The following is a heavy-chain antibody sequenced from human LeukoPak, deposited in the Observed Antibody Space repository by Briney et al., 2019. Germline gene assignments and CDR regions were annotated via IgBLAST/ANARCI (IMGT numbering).Heavy chain of an antibody. CDR1: GFTFSSYS. V-gene: IGHV3-21*01. D-gene: IGHD3-10*01. Sequence: PGGSLRLSCAASGFTFSSYSMNWVRQAPGKGLEWVSSISSSSSYIYYPDSVKGRFTISRDNAKNSLYLQMNSLRAEDTAVYHCAKGSGSHYYYYGMDVWGQGTTVTVSS. J-gene: IGHJ6*02. CDR3: AKGSGSHYYYYGMDV. CDR2: ISSSSSYI.